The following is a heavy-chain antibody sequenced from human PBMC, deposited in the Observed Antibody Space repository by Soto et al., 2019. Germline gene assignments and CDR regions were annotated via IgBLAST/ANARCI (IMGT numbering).Heavy chain of an antibody. D-gene: IGHD3-22*01. CDR2: TYYRSKWYS. Sequence: PSQTLSLTCAISGDSVSTNTAAWNWIRQSPSRGLEWLGRTYYRSKWYSHYAVSVKSRITINPDTSKNQFSLQLNSMTPEDTAVYYCARARTYYDSGTYYDYYYYGVDVWGQGTTVTVS. CDR3: ARARTYYDSGTYYDYYYYGVDV. J-gene: IGHJ6*02. CDR1: GDSVSTNTAA. V-gene: IGHV6-1*01.